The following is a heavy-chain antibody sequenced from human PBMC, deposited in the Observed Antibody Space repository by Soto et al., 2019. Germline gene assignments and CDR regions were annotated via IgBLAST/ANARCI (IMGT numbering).Heavy chain of an antibody. Sequence: PSETLSLTCAVSGGSMSFYSWSWIRQPPGKGLEWIGYIHHSGVTDYNPSLKSRVTISVDRPQNQLSLKLTSVTTADTAVYYCARAHCSNGICYAFDIWGPGTKVTVSS. CDR1: GGSMSFYS. CDR3: ARAHCSNGICYAFDI. V-gene: IGHV4-59*01. J-gene: IGHJ3*02. CDR2: IHHSGVT. D-gene: IGHD2-8*01.